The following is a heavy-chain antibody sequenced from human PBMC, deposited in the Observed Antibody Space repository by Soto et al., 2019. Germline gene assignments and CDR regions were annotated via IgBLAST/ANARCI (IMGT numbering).Heavy chain of an antibody. V-gene: IGHV5-51*01. D-gene: IGHD6-13*01. CDR1: GYSFTSYW. J-gene: IGHJ4*01. Sequence: GESLKISCKGSGYSFTSYWIGWVRQMPGKGLEWMGIIYPGDSDTRYSPSFQGQVTISADKSISTAYLRWSSLKASDTAMYYCARQKRVYSSSSYYFDYWGHGTLVTVSS. CDR3: ARQKRVYSSSSYYFDY. CDR2: IYPGDSDT.